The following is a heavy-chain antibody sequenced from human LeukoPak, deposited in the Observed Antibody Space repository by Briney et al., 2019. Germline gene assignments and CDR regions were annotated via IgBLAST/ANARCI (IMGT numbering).Heavy chain of an antibody. CDR2: IVGNGVT. V-gene: IGHV3-23*01. Sequence: GGSLRLSCAASGFTFNIYTMSWVRQAPGKGLEWVSAIVGNGVTFYTDSVKGRFTTSRDNAKNTLYLQMNSLRADDTAIYYCAKGSEQWELYDYWGQGTLVTVSS. J-gene: IGHJ4*02. CDR1: GFTFNIYT. D-gene: IGHD1-26*01. CDR3: AKGSEQWELYDY.